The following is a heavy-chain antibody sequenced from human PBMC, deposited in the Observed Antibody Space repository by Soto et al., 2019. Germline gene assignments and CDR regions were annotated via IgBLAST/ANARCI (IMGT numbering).Heavy chain of an antibody. CDR2: IAPGDSYT. Sequence: GESLKISCKGSEYRFTSYWISWVRQVPGKGLEWMGRIAPGDSYTSYSPSFQGHVTFSADKSVSTVYLQWSSLKASDTAMYYCARHPSGNYLGNFDYWGQGTLVTVSS. J-gene: IGHJ4*02. CDR3: ARHPSGNYLGNFDY. D-gene: IGHD1-26*01. CDR1: EYRFTSYW. V-gene: IGHV5-10-1*01.